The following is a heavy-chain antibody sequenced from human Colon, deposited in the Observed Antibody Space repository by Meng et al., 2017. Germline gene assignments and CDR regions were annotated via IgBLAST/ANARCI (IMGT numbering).Heavy chain of an antibody. CDR1: GASVSSDSHY. D-gene: IGHD4-17*01. CDR2: IYYTGNT. Sequence: VQLQESGPGLVRPAEALSLTCTSSGASVSSDSHYGSWIRQSPGKGLEWIGYIYYTGNTNYNPSLASRVSMSLDTSKNHFSLHLTSVTAADTAIYYCARVNGDFDEAWFDPWGQGTLVTVSS. J-gene: IGHJ5*02. V-gene: IGHV4-61*03. CDR3: ARVNGDFDEAWFDP.